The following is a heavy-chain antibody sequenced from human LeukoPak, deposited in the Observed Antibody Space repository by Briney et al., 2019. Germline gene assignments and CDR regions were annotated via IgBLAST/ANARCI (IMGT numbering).Heavy chain of an antibody. J-gene: IGHJ6*04. CDR1: GGTFSSYA. Sequence: SVKVTCKASGGTFSSYAISWVRQAPGQGLEWMGGIIPIFGTANYAQKFQGRVTITADESTSTAYMELSSLRSEDTAVYYCASTVVPAATVGDYYYYYGKDVWGKGTTVTVSS. V-gene: IGHV1-69*13. CDR3: ASTVVPAATVGDYYYYYGKDV. D-gene: IGHD2-2*01. CDR2: IIPIFGTA.